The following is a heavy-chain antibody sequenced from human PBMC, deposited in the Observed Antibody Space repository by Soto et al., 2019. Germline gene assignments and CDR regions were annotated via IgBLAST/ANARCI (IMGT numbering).Heavy chain of an antibody. J-gene: IGHJ5*02. D-gene: IGHD3-10*01. CDR2: IIPILGIA. Sequence: KVARASVKVSCKASGGTFSSYTISWVRQAPGQGLEWMGRIIPILGIANYAQKFQGRVTITADKSTSTAYMELSSLRSEDTAVYYCARDHYYGSVTTNWFDPWGQGTLVTVSS. CDR3: ARDHYYGSVTTNWFDP. V-gene: IGHV1-69*04. CDR1: GGTFSSYT.